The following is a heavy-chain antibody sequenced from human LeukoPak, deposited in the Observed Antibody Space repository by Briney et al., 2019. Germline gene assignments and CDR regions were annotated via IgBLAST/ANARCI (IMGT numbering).Heavy chain of an antibody. D-gene: IGHD6-19*01. Sequence: GESLRLSCAASGFTFSNYWMHWVRQAPGKGLVWVSRINTDGSSRNYADPVKDRFTISRDNAKNTLYLQMHSLRAGDTAVYYCARVSSSGWRRFKGNDAFDIWGQGTVVTVSS. CDR2: INTDGSSR. CDR1: GFTFSNYW. V-gene: IGHV3-74*01. CDR3: ARVSSSGWRRFKGNDAFDI. J-gene: IGHJ3*02.